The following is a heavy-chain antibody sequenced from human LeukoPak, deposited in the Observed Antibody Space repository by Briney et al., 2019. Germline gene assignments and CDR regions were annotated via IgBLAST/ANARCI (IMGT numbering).Heavy chain of an antibody. CDR2: IKQDGSEK. D-gene: IGHD5-18*01. V-gene: IGHV3-7*01. CDR3: ASRGYSYGYLVRY. J-gene: IGHJ4*02. CDR1: GFTFSSYW. Sequence: GGSLRLSCAASGFTFSSYWTSWVRQAPGKGLEWVANIKQDGSEKYYVDSVKGRFTISRDNAMNSLYLQMNSLRAEDTAVYYCASRGYSYGYLVRYWGQGTLVTVSS.